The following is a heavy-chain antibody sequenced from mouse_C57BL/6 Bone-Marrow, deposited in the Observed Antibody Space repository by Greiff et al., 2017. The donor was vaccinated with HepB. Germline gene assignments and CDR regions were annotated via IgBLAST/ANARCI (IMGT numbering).Heavy chain of an antibody. Sequence: QVQLLHPGAELVKPGASVKVSCTASGYTFTSYCMHWVKQSPGQGLEWIGRIHPSDSDTNYNQKFKGKATLTVDKSSSTDYMQLSSLTSEDSAVYYSAISMIYCDYEDSYWYFDVWGTGTTVTVSS. CDR3: AISMIYCDYEDSYWYFDV. J-gene: IGHJ1*03. CDR2: IHPSDSDT. CDR1: GYTFTSYC. V-gene: IGHV1-74*01. D-gene: IGHD2-4*01.